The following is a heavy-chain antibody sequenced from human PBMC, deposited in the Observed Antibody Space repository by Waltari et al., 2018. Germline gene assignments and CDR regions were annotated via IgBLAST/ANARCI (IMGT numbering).Heavy chain of an antibody. Sequence: EVQLVESGGGLVQPGGSLRLSCAASGFTFSSHWMYWVRQTPGKGLVGVSGMNSDGSSTSYADSVKGRVTISRDNAKNTLYLQMNSLRAEDTAVYYCVRDSSGTYWGQGTQVTVSS. D-gene: IGHD3-22*01. J-gene: IGHJ4*02. CDR2: MNSDGSST. CDR1: GFTFSSHW. V-gene: IGHV3-74*01. CDR3: VRDSSGTY.